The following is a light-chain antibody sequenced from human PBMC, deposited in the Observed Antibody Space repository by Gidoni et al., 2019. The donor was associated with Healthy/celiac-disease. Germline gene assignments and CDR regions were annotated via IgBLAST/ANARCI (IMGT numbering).Light chain of an antibody. CDR3: QAWDSSTEDVV. Sequence: SYELTQPPSVSVSPGQTASIPCSGEKLGDKYACWYQQKPGQSPVLVIYQDSKRPSGIPERFSGSNSGNTATLTISGTQAMDETDYYCQAWDSSTEDVVFGGGTKLTVL. V-gene: IGLV3-1*01. CDR1: KLGDKY. J-gene: IGLJ2*01. CDR2: QDS.